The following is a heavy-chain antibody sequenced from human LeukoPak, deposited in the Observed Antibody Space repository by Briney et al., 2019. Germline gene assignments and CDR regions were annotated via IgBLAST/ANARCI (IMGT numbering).Heavy chain of an antibody. V-gene: IGHV1-2*02. CDR2: INPNSGGT. D-gene: IGHD3-9*01. CDR1: GYTFTDYY. Sequence: ASVKVSCKASGYTFTDYYVHWVRQAPGQGLEWMGWINPNSGGTNYAQKFQGAVTMTRDTSISTAYMELTRLRSDDTAVYYCARERGNYDILTDYYEGNGFDPWGQGTLVTVSS. J-gene: IGHJ5*02. CDR3: ARERGNYDILTDYYEGNGFDP.